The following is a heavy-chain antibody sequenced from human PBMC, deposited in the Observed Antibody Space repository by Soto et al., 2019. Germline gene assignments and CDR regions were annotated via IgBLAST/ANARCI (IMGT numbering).Heavy chain of an antibody. V-gene: IGHV3-33*01. CDR1: GFTFSSYG. J-gene: IGHJ6*02. CDR3: ARVDDGMDV. Sequence: QVQVVESGGGVVQPGRSLRLSCVASGFTFSSYGMHWVRQAPGKGLEWVAVIWHDGSNKYYVDSVKCRFTISRDNSKNTLYLQMNSLRAEDTAVYYCARVDDGMDVWGQGTTVTVSS. CDR2: IWHDGSNK.